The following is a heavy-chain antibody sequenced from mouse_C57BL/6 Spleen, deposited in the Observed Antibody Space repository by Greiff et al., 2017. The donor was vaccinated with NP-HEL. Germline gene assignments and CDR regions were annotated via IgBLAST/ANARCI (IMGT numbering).Heavy chain of an antibody. V-gene: IGHV5-4*01. CDR2: ISDGGSYT. CDR3: ARDVGGYYEGYFDV. J-gene: IGHJ1*03. Sequence: EVQGVESGGGLVKPGGSLKLSCAASGFTFSSYAMSWVRQTPEKRLEWVATISDGGSYTYYPDNVKGRFTISRDNAKNNLYLQMSHLKSEDTAMYYCARDVGGYYEGYFDVWGTGTTVTVSS. D-gene: IGHD1-1*01. CDR1: GFTFSSYA.